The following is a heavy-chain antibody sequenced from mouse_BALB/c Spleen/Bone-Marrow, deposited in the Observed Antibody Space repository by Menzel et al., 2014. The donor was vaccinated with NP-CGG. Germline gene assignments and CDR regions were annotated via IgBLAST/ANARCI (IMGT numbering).Heavy chain of an antibody. CDR3: ARIYDYDRGAWFAY. V-gene: IGHV1-20*02. J-gene: IGHJ3*01. CDR2: INPYNGDT. Sequence: VQLQQSGPELVKPGASVKISCKAFGYSFTGYFMNWVMQSHGKSLEWIGRINPYNGDTFYNQKFKGKATLTVDKSSNTAHMELRSLASEDSAVYYCARIYDYDRGAWFAYWGQGTLVTVSA. CDR1: GYSFTGYF. D-gene: IGHD2-4*01.